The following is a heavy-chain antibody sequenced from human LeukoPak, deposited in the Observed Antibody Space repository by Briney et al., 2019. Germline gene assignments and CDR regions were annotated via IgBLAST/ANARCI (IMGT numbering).Heavy chain of an antibody. V-gene: IGHV3-7*03. CDR1: GFTFSTYW. CDR2: IKQDGSEK. D-gene: IGHD4-17*01. J-gene: IGHJ4*02. Sequence: GGSLRLSCAASGFTFSTYWMTWVRQAPGKGLEWVANIKQDGSEKNYVDSVKGRFTNSRDNAKNSLDLQMNSLRAEDTAVYYCARDIGDHNDYWGQGTLVTVSS. CDR3: ARDIGDHNDY.